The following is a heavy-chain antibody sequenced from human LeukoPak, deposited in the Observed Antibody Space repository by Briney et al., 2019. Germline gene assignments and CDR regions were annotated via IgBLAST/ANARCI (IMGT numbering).Heavy chain of an antibody. V-gene: IGHV3-48*03. D-gene: IGHD4-17*01. CDR2: ISSSGSTI. CDR1: GFTFSSYE. Sequence: GGSLRLSCAASGFTFSSYEMNWVRQAPGKGLEWVSYISSSGSTIYYADSVKGRFIISRDNAKNSLYLQMNSLRAEDTAVYYCAREGRGDSVDYWGQGTLVTVSS. J-gene: IGHJ4*02. CDR3: AREGRGDSVDY.